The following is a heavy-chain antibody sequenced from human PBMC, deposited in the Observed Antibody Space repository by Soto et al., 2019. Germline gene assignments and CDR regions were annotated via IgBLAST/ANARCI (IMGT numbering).Heavy chain of an antibody. V-gene: IGHV3-48*02. CDR1: GFTFSTYS. J-gene: IGHJ4*02. CDR2: ISSGNPTV. Sequence: EVQLVESGGGLVQPGGSLRLSCAASGFTFSTYSMNWVRQAPGKGLEWISYISSGNPTVYYADSVRGRFTISRDNAKNSLHLQMNSLRDADTAVYYCARGGWEHDYWGQGTLVTVSS. D-gene: IGHD1-26*01. CDR3: ARGGWEHDY.